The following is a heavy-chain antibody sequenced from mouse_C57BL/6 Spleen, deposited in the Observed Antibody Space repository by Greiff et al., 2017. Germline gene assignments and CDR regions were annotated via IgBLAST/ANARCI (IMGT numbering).Heavy chain of an antibody. CDR3: ARGDGNYVDYYAMNY. D-gene: IGHD2-1*01. CDR1: GFTFSSYA. V-gene: IGHV5-4*03. J-gene: IGHJ4*01. CDR2: ISDGGSYT. Sequence: EVKLQESGGGLVKPGGSLKLSCAASGFTFSSYAMSWVRQTPEKRLEWVATISDGGSYTYYPDNVKGRFTISRDNAKNNLYLQMSHLKSEDTAMYYCARGDGNYVDYYAMNYWGQGTSVTVSS.